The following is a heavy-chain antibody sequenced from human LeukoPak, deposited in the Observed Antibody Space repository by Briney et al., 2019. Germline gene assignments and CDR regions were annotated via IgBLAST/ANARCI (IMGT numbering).Heavy chain of an antibody. CDR1: GGSLSSYY. V-gene: IGHV4-59*01. CDR2: IYYSGST. CDR3: ARVGYYDSSGYDY. Sequence: SETLSLTCTVSGGSLSSYYWSWIRQPPGKGLEWIGYIYYSGSTNYNPSLKSRVTISVDTSKNQFSLKLSSVTAADTAVYYCARVGYYDSSGYDYWGQGTLVTVSS. J-gene: IGHJ4*02. D-gene: IGHD3-22*01.